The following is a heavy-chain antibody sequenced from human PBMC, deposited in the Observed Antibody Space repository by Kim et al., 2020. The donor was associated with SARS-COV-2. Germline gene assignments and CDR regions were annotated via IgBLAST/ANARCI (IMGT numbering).Heavy chain of an antibody. J-gene: IGHJ6*02. D-gene: IGHD3-16*01. V-gene: IGHV3-30*02. Sequence: GRFTISRDKSKNTLYLQMNSLRAEDTAVYYCAKDGELGDYVIYYYYGMDVWGQGTTVTVSS. CDR3: AKDGELGDYVIYYYYGMDV.